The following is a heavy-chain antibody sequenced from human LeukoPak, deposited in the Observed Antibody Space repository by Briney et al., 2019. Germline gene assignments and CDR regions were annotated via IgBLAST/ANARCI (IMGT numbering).Heavy chain of an antibody. D-gene: IGHD3-3*01. J-gene: IGHJ4*02. Sequence: SGTLSLTCAVSGGSISSSYYWSWIRPPPGKGLEWIGYIYYSGSTNYNPSLKSRVTISVDTSKNQFSLKLSSVTAADTAVYYCARALTYYDFWSGYYTTGSFDYWGQGTLVTVSS. CDR3: ARALTYYDFWSGYYTTGSFDY. V-gene: IGHV4-61*01. CDR2: IYYSGST. CDR1: GGSISSSYY.